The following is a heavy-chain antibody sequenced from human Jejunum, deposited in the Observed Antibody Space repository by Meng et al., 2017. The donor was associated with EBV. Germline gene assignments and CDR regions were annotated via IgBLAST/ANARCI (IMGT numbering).Heavy chain of an antibody. CDR1: GYTFTGYF. CDR3: ARDYSDSSRQGY. Sequence: QVQLVQSGAEVKTPGASVSVSCKASGYTFTGYFIHWVRQAPGQGLEWMGRINPNSGGTSYTQKFQGRVTMTRDTSITTAYMELSRLGSDDTAVYYCARDYSDSSRQGYWGQGTLVTVAS. J-gene: IGHJ4*02. D-gene: IGHD3-22*01. CDR2: INPNSGGT. V-gene: IGHV1-2*06.